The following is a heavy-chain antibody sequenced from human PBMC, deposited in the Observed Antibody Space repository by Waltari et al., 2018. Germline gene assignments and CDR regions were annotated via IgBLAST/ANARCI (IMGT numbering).Heavy chain of an antibody. J-gene: IGHJ4*02. V-gene: IGHV3-15*07. CDR3: TTAEGY. Sequence: EVQLVESGGGLVKLGGSLRLSCAAYGFTFSNAWMNWVRQAPGKGLEWVGRIKSKTDVGTTDYAAPVKGRFTISRDDTKNTLYLQMNSLKTEDTAVYYCTTAEGYWGQGTLVTVSS. CDR1: GFTFSNAW. CDR2: IKSKTDVGTT.